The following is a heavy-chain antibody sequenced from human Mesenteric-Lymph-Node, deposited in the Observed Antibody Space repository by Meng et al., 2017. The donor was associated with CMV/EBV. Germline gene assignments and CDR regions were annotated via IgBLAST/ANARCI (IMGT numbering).Heavy chain of an antibody. J-gene: IGHJ6*02. D-gene: IGHD2-2*01. Sequence: SDTLSLTCTVSGSSISSGYYWGWIRQPPGKGLEWIVSIYYSGSTYYNTSLKSRVTISVDTSKNQFFLKLSSVTAADTAVYYCAREYCSSTSCYYYYGLDVWGQGTTVTVSS. V-gene: IGHV4-38-2*02. CDR3: AREYCSSTSCYYYYGLDV. CDR1: GSSISSGYY. CDR2: IYYSGST.